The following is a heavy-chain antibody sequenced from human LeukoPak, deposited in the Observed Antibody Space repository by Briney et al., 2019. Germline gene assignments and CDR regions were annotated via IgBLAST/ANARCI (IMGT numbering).Heavy chain of an antibody. CDR2: IRYDGSNK. J-gene: IGHJ4*02. Sequence: PGGSLRLSCAASGFTFSSYGMHWVRQAPGKGLEWVAFIRYDGSNKYYADSVKGRFTISRDNSKNTLYLQMNSLRAEDTAVYYCAKTGTRYSSGWDYFDYWGQGTLVTVSS. CDR1: GFTFSSYG. CDR3: AKTGTRYSSGWDYFDY. D-gene: IGHD6-19*01. V-gene: IGHV3-30*02.